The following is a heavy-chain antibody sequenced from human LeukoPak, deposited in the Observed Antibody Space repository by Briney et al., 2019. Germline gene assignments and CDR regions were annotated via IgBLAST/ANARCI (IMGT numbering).Heavy chain of an antibody. V-gene: IGHV3-30-3*01. D-gene: IGHD6-13*01. CDR3: ARERSSSWYGAFDI. CDR1: GFTFSSYA. Sequence: GGSLRLSCAASGFTFSSYAMHWVRQAPGKGLEWLAVISYDGSNKYYADSVKGRFTISRDNSKNTLYLQMNSLRAEDTAVYYCARERSSSWYGAFDIWGQGTMVTVSS. J-gene: IGHJ3*02. CDR2: ISYDGSNK.